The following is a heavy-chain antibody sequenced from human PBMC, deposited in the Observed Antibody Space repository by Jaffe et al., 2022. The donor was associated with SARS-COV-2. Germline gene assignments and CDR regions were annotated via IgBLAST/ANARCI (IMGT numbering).Heavy chain of an antibody. D-gene: IGHD2-15*01. CDR2: ISYDGSNK. Sequence: QVQLVESGGGVVQPGRSLRLSCAASGFTFSSYGMHWVRQAPGKGLEWVAVISYDGSNKYYADSVKGRFTISRDNSKNTLYLQMNSLRAEDTAVYYCAKDLSFSVVPPSLGDYWGQGTLVTVSS. V-gene: IGHV3-30*18. J-gene: IGHJ4*02. CDR1: GFTFSSYG. CDR3: AKDLSFSVVPPSLGDY.